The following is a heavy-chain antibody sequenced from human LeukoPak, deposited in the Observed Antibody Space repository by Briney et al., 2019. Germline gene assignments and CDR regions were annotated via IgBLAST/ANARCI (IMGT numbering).Heavy chain of an antibody. CDR1: GFTFSSYS. V-gene: IGHV3-21*01. D-gene: IGHD2-2*02. Sequence: GGSLRLSCAASGFTFSSYSMNWVRQAPGKGLEWVSSISSSSSYIYYADSVKGRFTISRDNDKNSLYLQMNSLRAEDTAVYYCARASIGYCSSTNCHTFDYWGQGTLVTVSS. CDR2: ISSSSSYI. CDR3: ARASIGYCSSTNCHTFDY. J-gene: IGHJ4*02.